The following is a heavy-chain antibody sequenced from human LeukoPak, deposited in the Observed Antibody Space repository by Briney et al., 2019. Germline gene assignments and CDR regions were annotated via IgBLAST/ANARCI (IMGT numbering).Heavy chain of an antibody. V-gene: IGHV4-39*07. J-gene: IGHJ3*02. Sequence: SETLSLTCTVSGGSISSGSYYWGWIRQPPGKGLEWIGSIYYSGSTYYNPSLKSRVTISVDTSKNQFSLKLSSVTAADTAVYYCARDGMSGSSYDYVWGSSLENDAFDIWGQGTMVTVSS. CDR2: IYYSGST. D-gene: IGHD3-16*01. CDR1: GGSISSGSYY. CDR3: ARDGMSGSSYDYVWGSSLENDAFDI.